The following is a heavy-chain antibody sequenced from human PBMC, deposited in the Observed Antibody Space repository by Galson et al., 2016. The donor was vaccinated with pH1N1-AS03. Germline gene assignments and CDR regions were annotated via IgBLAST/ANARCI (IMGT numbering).Heavy chain of an antibody. V-gene: IGHV1-3*01. CDR1: GDTFTDNA. CDR3: ARSVDKWELRH. Sequence: SVKVSCKASGDTFTDNALHWVRQAPGQSLEWMGWVNLGNSNTKYSQRFQDRVIITMDTSANTAYMELRDLTSEDTAVSYCARSVDKWELRHWGQGTLFTVSS. D-gene: IGHD1-26*01. CDR2: VNLGNSNT. J-gene: IGHJ4*02.